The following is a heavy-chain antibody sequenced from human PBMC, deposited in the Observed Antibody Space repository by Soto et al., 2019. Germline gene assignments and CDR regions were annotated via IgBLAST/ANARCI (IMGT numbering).Heavy chain of an antibody. V-gene: IGHV4-31*03. CDR1: GGSISSGGYY. CDR2: IYYSGST. J-gene: IGHJ4*02. CDR3: AREQQDSSGFDY. D-gene: IGHD6-19*01. Sequence: QVQLQESGPGLVKPSQTLSLTCTVSGGSISSGGYYWSWIRQHPGKGLEWIGYIYYSGSTCYNTSLKSRVTISVDTSKNQFSLKRSSVTAADTAVYYCAREQQDSSGFDYWGQGTLVTVSS.